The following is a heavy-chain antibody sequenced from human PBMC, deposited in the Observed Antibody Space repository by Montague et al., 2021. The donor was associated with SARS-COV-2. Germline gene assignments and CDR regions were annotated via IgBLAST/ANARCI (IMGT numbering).Heavy chain of an antibody. Sequence: SLRLSCAASRLLFNGYAMHWVRQAPGKGLEWLTFISHDESNHRYADSVKGRFTISRDNSKNTLYLQMDSLRPEDTAVYYCAREGYRSGSFYIDYWGQGTLVTVSS. J-gene: IGHJ4*01. V-gene: IGHV3-30*04. CDR2: ISHDESNH. CDR1: RLLFNGYA. CDR3: AREGYRSGSFYIDY. D-gene: IGHD1-26*01.